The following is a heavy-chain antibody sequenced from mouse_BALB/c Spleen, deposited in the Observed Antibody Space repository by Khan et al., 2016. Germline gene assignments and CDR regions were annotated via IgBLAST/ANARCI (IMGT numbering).Heavy chain of an antibody. J-gene: IGHJ4*01. CDR3: AKADYRYEDY. CDR2: INTETGEP. Sequence: QIQLVQSGPELKKPGETVKISCKASGYTFTDYSMHWVKQAPGKGLKWMGWINTETGEPTYADDFKGRFAFSLETSASTAYLQINNLKNEDTATYCCAKADYRYEDYWGQGTSVTVSS. D-gene: IGHD2-14*01. CDR1: GYTFTDYS. V-gene: IGHV9-2-1*01.